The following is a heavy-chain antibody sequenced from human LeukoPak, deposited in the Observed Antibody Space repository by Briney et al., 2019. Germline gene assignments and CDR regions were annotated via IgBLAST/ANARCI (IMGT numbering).Heavy chain of an antibody. D-gene: IGHD6-19*01. CDR2: IYYSGST. V-gene: IGHV4-39*07. CDR1: GGSISSSSYY. CDR3: ARVVAGIVYFDY. Sequence: PSETLFLTCTVSGGSISSSSYYWGWIRQPPGKGLEWIGSIYYSGSTYYNPSLKSRVTISVDTSKNQFSLKLSSVTAADTAVYYCARVVAGIVYFDYWGQGTLVTVSS. J-gene: IGHJ4*02.